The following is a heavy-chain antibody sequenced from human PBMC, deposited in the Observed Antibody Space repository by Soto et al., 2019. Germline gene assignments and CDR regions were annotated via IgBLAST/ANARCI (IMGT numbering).Heavy chain of an antibody. CDR2: IIPIFGTA. D-gene: IGHD2-21*02. CDR3: ARFSVSHIVVVTAAHYYYGMDV. J-gene: IGHJ6*02. CDR1: GGTLSSYA. V-gene: IGHV1-69*13. Sequence: SVKVSCKASGGTLSSYAISWVRQAPGQGLEWMGGIIPIFGTANYAQKFQGRVTITADESTSTAYMELSSLRSEDTAVYYCARFSVSHIVVVTAAHYYYGMDVWGQGTTVTVSS.